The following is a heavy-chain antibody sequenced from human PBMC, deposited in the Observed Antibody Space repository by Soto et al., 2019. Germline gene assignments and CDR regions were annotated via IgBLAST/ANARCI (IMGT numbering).Heavy chain of an antibody. D-gene: IGHD6-13*01. CDR1: GGTFSSYA. J-gene: IGHJ4*02. CDR2: VIHIFDTA. CDR3: ARVYSSSWYFDY. Sequence: QVQLVQSGAEVKKPGSSVKVSCKASGGTFSSYAISWVRQAPGQGLEWMGGVIHIFDTANYAQKFQGRLTITADEPTSTAYMELSGLRSEDTAVYYCARVYSSSWYFDYWGQGTLVTVSS. V-gene: IGHV1-69*01.